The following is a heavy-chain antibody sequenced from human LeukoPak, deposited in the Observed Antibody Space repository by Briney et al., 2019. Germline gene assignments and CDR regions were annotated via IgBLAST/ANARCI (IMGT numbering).Heavy chain of an antibody. V-gene: IGHV2-5*08. CDR3: ARSYSDYDYFNNWFDP. J-gene: IGHJ5*02. CDR1: GFSLSTSGMC. CDR2: IYWNDDK. Sequence: ESGPTLVNPTQTLTLTCTFSGFSLSTSGMCVTWIRQPPGKALEWLALIYWNDDKRYSPSLKSRLTISKDTSKNQVVLTMTNMDPVDTATYYCARSYSDYDYFNNWFDPWGQGTLVTVSS. D-gene: IGHD5-12*01.